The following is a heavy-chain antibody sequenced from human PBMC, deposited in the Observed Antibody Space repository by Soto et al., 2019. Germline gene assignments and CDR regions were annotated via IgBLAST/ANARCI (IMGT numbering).Heavy chain of an antibody. D-gene: IGHD2-2*01. CDR2: IKSKTDGGTT. Sequence: EVQLVESGGGLVKPGGSLRLSCAASGFTFSNAWMNWVRQAPGKGLEWVGRIKSKTDGGTTDYAAPVKGRFTISRDDSKNRLYLQMISLKTEDTAVYYCTTDEDIVLVPAAIRRDYWGQGTLVTVSP. CDR1: GFTFSNAW. V-gene: IGHV3-15*07. CDR3: TTDEDIVLVPAAIRRDY. J-gene: IGHJ4*02.